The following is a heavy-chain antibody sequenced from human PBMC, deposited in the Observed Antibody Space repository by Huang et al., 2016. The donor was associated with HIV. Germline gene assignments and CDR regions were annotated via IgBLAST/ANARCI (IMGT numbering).Heavy chain of an antibody. CDR1: GGSIRSDNYY. CDR3: ARLPGSITMIRRVITDPY. V-gene: IGHV4-39*02. Sequence: QLQLQESGPGLVKPSETLSLTCTVSGGSIRSDNYYWGWIRQPPGKGLEWIGSIYYSGSTYYNPSRKRRVTITVDTSKNHFSLRMRSVTAADTAVYYCARLPGSITMIRRVITDPYWGQGTLVTVSS. J-gene: IGHJ4*02. CDR2: IYYSGST. D-gene: IGHD3-10*01.